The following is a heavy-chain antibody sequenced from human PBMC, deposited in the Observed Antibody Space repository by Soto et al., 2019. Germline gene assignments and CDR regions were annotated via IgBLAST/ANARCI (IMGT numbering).Heavy chain of an antibody. CDR1: GGSFSGYY. V-gene: IGHV4-34*01. J-gene: IGHJ4*02. CDR2: VNHSGTT. D-gene: IGHD2-2*01. Sequence: QVQLQQWGAGLLKPSETLSLTCAVYGGSFSGYYWTWIRQSPEKGLEWIGEVNHSGTTYYNPSLKTRVPISVPTPKNQFSLKMSSVTAADTAVYYCARGIGYCSSINCYSSRRLRFDSWGQGTLVTVSS. CDR3: ARGIGYCSSINCYSSRRLRFDS.